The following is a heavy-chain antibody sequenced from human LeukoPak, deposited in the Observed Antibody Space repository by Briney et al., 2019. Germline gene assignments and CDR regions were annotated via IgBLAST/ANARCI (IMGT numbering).Heavy chain of an antibody. V-gene: IGHV4-59*08. CDR2: IHYTGST. D-gene: IGHD3-10*01. CDR1: GGSISSDY. CDR3: ARHRGASFAY. Sequence: SSETLSLTCTVSGGSISSDYWNWIRQPPGKGLEWIGYIHYTGSTYYTPALKSRVTISVDTSKNQFSLNLTSVTAADTAFYYCARHRGASFAYWGQGTLVTVS. J-gene: IGHJ4*02.